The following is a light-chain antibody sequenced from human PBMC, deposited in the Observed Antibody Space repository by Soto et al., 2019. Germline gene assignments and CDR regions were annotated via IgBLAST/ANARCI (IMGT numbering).Light chain of an antibody. Sequence: DIQMTQSPSSLSASVGDRVTITCRASQSISSYLYWYQQQPGNAPKLLICAGSSLQSGVQSRFSGRGSGTDFTLNISSMQPEDFATYYCQQSYSTLRWTFGQGTKVEIK. CDR1: QSISSY. CDR3: QQSYSTLRWT. J-gene: IGKJ1*01. CDR2: AGS. V-gene: IGKV1-39*01.